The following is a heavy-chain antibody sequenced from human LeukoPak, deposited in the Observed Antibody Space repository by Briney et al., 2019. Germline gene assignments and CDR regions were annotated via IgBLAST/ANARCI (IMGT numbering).Heavy chain of an antibody. CDR3: ARALRYYYGMDV. J-gene: IGHJ6*02. CDR1: GGSFGGYY. V-gene: IGHV4-34*01. Sequence: SETLSLTCAVYGGSFGGYYWSWIRQPPGKGLEWIGEINHSGSTNYNPSLKSRVTISVDTSKNQFSLKLSSVTAADTAVYYCARALRYYYGMDVWGQGTTVTVSS. CDR2: INHSGST.